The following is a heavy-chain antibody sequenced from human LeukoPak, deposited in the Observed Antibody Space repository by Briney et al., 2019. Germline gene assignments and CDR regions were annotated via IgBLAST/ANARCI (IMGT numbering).Heavy chain of an antibody. CDR1: GGTFSSYA. J-gene: IGHJ4*02. CDR3: ARAYDYGDYVGYYFDY. CDR2: IIPIFGTA. D-gene: IGHD4-17*01. Sequence: SVKVSCKASGGTFSSYAISWVRQAPGQGLEWLGGIIPIFGTANYAQKFQGRVTITADKSTSTAYMELSSLKSEDTAVYYCARAYDYGDYVGYYFDYWGQGTLVTVSS. V-gene: IGHV1-69*06.